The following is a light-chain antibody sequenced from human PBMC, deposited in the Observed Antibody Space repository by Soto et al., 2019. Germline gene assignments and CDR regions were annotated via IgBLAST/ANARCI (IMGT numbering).Light chain of an antibody. J-gene: IGKJ2*01. V-gene: IGKV1-39*01. Sequence: DIQMTQSPSSLSASVGDRVTITCRASQSISTSLNWYQQKPGKAPDLLIYAASNLQSGVPSRFSGSGSETDFTRTISSLQPDDFATYYCYQSYSSPLRYTCGQGTELELK. CDR2: AAS. CDR1: QSISTS. CDR3: YQSYSSPLRYT.